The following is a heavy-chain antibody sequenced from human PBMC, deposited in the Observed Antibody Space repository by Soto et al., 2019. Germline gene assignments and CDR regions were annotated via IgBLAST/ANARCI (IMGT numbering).Heavy chain of an antibody. J-gene: IGHJ6*02. Sequence: GAPVEVSSKASRYTFNCSYMQWLRQASGQALEWMGWINPNSGGTNYAQKFRGWVTMTRDTSISTAYMELSRRRSDDTAVYYCVRASSWYFVTYYYHGMDVWGQGTTVTVSS. CDR2: INPNSGGT. D-gene: IGHD6-13*01. CDR3: VRASSWYFVTYYYHGMDV. V-gene: IGHV1-2*04. CDR1: RYTFNCSY.